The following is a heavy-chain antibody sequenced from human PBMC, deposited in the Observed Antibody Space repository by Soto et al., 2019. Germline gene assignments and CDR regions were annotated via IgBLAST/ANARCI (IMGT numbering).Heavy chain of an antibody. CDR2: IDASNTKT. V-gene: IGHV1-3*01. CDR3: ARSIVVVTALDY. Sequence: GASVKVSCKVSGDTFSNYAINWVRQAPGQGLEWMGWIDASNTKTKYSQKFQGRVTITRDTSASTAYMELSSLRSEDTAVYYCARSIVVVTALDYWGQGTLVTVSS. J-gene: IGHJ4*02. CDR1: GDTFSNYA. D-gene: IGHD2-21*02.